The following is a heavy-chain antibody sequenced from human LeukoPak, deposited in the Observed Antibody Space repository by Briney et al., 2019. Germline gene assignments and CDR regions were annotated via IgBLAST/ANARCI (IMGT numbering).Heavy chain of an antibody. D-gene: IGHD3-16*01. Sequence: PSETLSLTCTVSGGSISSSSYYWGWIRQPAGKGLEWIGRIYTSGSTNYNPSLKSRVTMSVDTSKNQFSLKLSSVTAADTAVYYCARVISGLRLLDNWFDPWGQGTLVTVSS. V-gene: IGHV4-61*02. CDR3: ARVISGLRLLDNWFDP. J-gene: IGHJ5*02. CDR2: IYTSGST. CDR1: GGSISSSSYY.